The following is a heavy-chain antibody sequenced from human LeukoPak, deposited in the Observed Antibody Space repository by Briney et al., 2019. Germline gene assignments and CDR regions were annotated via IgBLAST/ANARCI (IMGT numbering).Heavy chain of an antibody. CDR2: IGPNNGVT. J-gene: IGHJ4*02. CDR3: ARDIRPRVESFDY. CDR1: VYTFTDYF. Sequence: RASVKVSCKASVYTFTDYFLHWVRQAPGQGLEWMGWIGPNNGVTKYAQKFQGKVTMTSDTSIKTAYMEVSSLRSDDTAVYYCARDIRPRVESFDYWGQGTLVTVSS. D-gene: IGHD3-3*01. V-gene: IGHV1-2*02.